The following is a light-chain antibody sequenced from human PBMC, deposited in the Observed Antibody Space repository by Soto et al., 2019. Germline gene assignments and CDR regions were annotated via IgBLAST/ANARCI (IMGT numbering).Light chain of an antibody. Sequence: EVVLTQSPATLSLSPGDRAALSCKASQSVHTFLAWYQQKPGQAPRLLIYGASNMAAGIPDRFSGSGSGTDFTLTLDSLPPEDFAVYYCQQRSNWPPITFGQGTRLDIK. CDR2: GAS. CDR3: QQRSNWPPIT. V-gene: IGKV3-11*01. J-gene: IGKJ5*01. CDR1: QSVHTF.